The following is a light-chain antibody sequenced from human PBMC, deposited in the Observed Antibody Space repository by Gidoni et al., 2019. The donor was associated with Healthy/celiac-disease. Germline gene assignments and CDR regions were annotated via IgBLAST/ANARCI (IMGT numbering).Light chain of an antibody. Sequence: DIQITKSPSTLSASVEDRVTITCRASQSISSWLDWYQQKPGKAPKLLIYKASSLESGVPSRFSGSGSGTEFTLTISSLQPDDFATYYCQQYNSHSYTFGQGTKLEIK. CDR3: QQYNSHSYT. J-gene: IGKJ2*01. CDR1: QSISSW. CDR2: KAS. V-gene: IGKV1-5*03.